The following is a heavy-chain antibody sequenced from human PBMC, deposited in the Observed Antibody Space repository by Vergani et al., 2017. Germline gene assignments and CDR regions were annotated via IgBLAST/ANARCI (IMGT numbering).Heavy chain of an antibody. Sequence: QVQLVQSGAEVKKPGASVKVSCKASGYTFTGFHMHWVRQAPGQGLELMGWINPNSGGTNYAQKFQGRVTMTRDTSITTAYMELSRLRFDDSAVYYCVRGGGDYYDSSCYYRFDYWGQGTLVTVSS. J-gene: IGHJ4*02. V-gene: IGHV1-2*02. D-gene: IGHD3-22*01. CDR2: INPNSGGT. CDR3: VRGGGDYYDSSCYYRFDY. CDR1: GYTFTGFH.